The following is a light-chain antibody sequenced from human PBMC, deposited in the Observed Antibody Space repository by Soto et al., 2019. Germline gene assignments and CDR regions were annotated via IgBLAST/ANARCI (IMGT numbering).Light chain of an antibody. CDR2: ATS. Sequence: IQMTQSPSSLSASVGDRVTITCRAGQIISNYLNWYQQKPGKAPKLLIFATSSLQTGVPSRFSGSGSETDFTLTISSLQPEDFATFFCQQSHSTQYSFGQGTRLEI. J-gene: IGKJ2*01. CDR3: QQSHSTQYS. V-gene: IGKV1-39*01. CDR1: QIISNY.